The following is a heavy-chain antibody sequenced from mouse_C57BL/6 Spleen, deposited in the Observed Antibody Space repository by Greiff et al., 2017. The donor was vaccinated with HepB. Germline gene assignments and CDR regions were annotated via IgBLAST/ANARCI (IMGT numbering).Heavy chain of an antibody. J-gene: IGHJ2*01. CDR2: IDPSDSYT. CDR1: GYTFTSYW. V-gene: IGHV1-50*01. D-gene: IGHD2-3*01. CDR3: ARSPIWDGYPLFDY. Sequence: QVQLKQPGAELVKPGASVKLSCKASGYTFTSYWMQWVKQRPGQGLEWIGEIDPSDSYTNYNQKFKGKATLTVDTSSSTAYMQLSSLTSEDSAVYYCARSPIWDGYPLFDYWGQGTTLTVSS.